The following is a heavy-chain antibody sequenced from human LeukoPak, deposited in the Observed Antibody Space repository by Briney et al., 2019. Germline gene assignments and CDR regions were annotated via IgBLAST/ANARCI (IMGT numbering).Heavy chain of an antibody. CDR1: GGTFRSYA. J-gene: IGHJ4*02. CDR2: IVPIFGTA. Sequence: SVKVSXKASGGTFRSYAISWVRQAPGQGLEWIGGIVPIFGTANYAQKFQGRVTITADESTSTAYMELSSLRSEDTAVYYCAREFDYYDSSGYHKWRAFDYWGQGTLVTVSS. D-gene: IGHD3-22*01. CDR3: AREFDYYDSSGYHKWRAFDY. V-gene: IGHV1-69*13.